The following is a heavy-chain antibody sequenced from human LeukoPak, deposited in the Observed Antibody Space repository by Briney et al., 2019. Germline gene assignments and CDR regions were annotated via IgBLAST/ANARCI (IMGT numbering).Heavy chain of an antibody. D-gene: IGHD2-2*01. CDR2: ISSSSYI. J-gene: IGHJ4*02. CDR1: GFTFSSYS. CDR3: AKARYCSSTSCYFDY. V-gene: IGHV3-21*01. Sequence: PGGSLRLSCAASGFTFSSYSTNWVRQAPGKGLEWVSSISSSSYICYADSLKGQFTISRDNAKNSLYLQMNSLRAEDTAVYYSAKARYCSSTSCYFDYWGQGTLVTVSS.